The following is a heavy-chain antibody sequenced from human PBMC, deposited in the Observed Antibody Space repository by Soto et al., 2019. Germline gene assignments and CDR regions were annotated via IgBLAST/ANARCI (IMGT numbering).Heavy chain of an antibody. CDR3: AHRPRGYAYDFDY. Sequence: QITLKESGPTLVKPTQTLTLTCTFSGFSLRTRGVAVGWFRQPPGKALEWLALIYWDEDKLYSPSLKSRLTIAADTSKNQVVLTIPNVDPVDTATYYCAHRPRGYAYDFDYWGQGILVTVSS. CDR2: IYWDEDK. V-gene: IGHV2-5*02. J-gene: IGHJ4*02. CDR1: GFSLRTRGVA. D-gene: IGHD5-12*01.